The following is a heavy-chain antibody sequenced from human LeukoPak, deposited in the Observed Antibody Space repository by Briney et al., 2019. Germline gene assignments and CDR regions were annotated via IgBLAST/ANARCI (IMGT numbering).Heavy chain of an antibody. V-gene: IGHV3-48*01. CDR3: ARGPYGDYVDAFDI. Sequence: PGGSLRLSCAASGFTFSTYTMNWVRQAPGKGLEWVSYISSSSIIYYADSVKGRFTISRDNAKNSLYLQMNSLRAEDTAVYYCARGPYGDYVDAFDIWGQGTMVTVSS. CDR1: GFTFSTYT. CDR2: ISSSSII. D-gene: IGHD4-17*01. J-gene: IGHJ3*02.